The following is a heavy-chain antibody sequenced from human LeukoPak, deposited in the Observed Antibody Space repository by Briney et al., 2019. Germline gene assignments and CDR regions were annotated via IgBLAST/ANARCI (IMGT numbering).Heavy chain of an antibody. CDR2: IYYSGST. J-gene: IGHJ4*02. D-gene: IGHD6-19*01. Sequence: SETLSLTCTVSGGSISGYYWSWIRQPPGKGLEWIGYIYYSGSTNYNPSLKSRVTISVDTSKNQFSLKLSSVTAADTAVYYCARRARPVAVFDYWGQGTLVTVSS. CDR1: GGSISGYY. V-gene: IGHV4-59*01. CDR3: ARRARPVAVFDY.